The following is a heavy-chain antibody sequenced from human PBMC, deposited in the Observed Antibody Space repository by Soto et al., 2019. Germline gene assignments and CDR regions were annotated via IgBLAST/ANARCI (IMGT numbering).Heavy chain of an antibody. V-gene: IGHV1-69*06. CDR2: IIPIFGTA. J-gene: IGHJ6*02. Sequence: SVKVSCKASGGTFSSDAISGVRQAPGQGLEWMGGIIPIFGTANYAQKFQGRVTITADKSTSTAYMELSSLRSEDTAVYYCARVERITMIVVDTGDYYYGMDVWGQGTTVTVSS. CDR3: ARVERITMIVVDTGDYYYGMDV. D-gene: IGHD3-22*01. CDR1: GGTFSSDA.